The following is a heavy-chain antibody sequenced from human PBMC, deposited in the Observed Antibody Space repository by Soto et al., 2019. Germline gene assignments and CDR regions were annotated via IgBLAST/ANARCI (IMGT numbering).Heavy chain of an antibody. Sequence: ASVKVCCTASGYTFTGYYMHWVRQAPGQGLEWMGWINPNSGGTNYAQKFQGWVTMTTDTSTSTAYMELSSLRSEDTAVYYCARDQGVGATPPLYYYYGMDVWGQGTTVTVSS. V-gene: IGHV1-2*04. J-gene: IGHJ6*02. CDR1: GYTFTGYY. CDR2: INPNSGGT. D-gene: IGHD1-26*01. CDR3: ARDQGVGATPPLYYYYGMDV.